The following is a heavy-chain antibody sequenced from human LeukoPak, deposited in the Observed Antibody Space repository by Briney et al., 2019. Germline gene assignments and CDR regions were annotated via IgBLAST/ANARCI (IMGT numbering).Heavy chain of an antibody. CDR1: GGTFSNYA. Sequence: ASVKVSCQASGGTFSNYAVSWVRQAPGQGLEWLGGTIPMFGPARYAQKFQGRVSITTDESSTTVYMELISLRSEDTAVYYCVRRQALRGRHRAFDPWGQGTLVTVTT. V-gene: IGHV1-69*05. J-gene: IGHJ5*02. D-gene: IGHD6-25*01. CDR3: VRRQALRGRHRAFDP. CDR2: TIPMFGPA.